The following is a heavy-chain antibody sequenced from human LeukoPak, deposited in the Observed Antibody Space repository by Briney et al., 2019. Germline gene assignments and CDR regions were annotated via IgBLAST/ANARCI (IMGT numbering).Heavy chain of an antibody. D-gene: IGHD5-24*01. CDR3: AKGRDGYNPDY. CDR2: ISGSGGST. CDR1: GFTFSNYA. Sequence: GGSLRLSCAASGFTFSNYAMTWVRQAPGKGLEWVSAISGSGGSTYYADSVKGRFTISRDNSKNTLYMQMNSLGAEDTAIYYCAKGRDGYNPDYWGQGTLVTVSS. J-gene: IGHJ4*02. V-gene: IGHV3-23*01.